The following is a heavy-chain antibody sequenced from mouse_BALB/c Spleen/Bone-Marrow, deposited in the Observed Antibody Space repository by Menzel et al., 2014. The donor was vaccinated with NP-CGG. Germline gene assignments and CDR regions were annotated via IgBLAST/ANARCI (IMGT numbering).Heavy chain of an antibody. CDR1: GFAFSSYD. Sequence: EVQGVESGGGSVKPGGSLKLSCAASGFAFSSYDMSWVRQTPEKRLEWVATIISGGSYTYYPDSVKGRFTISRDNARNTLYLQMSSLRSEDTALYYCARPLTGAYFDYWGQGTTLTVSP. CDR3: ARPLTGAYFDY. D-gene: IGHD4-1*01. J-gene: IGHJ2*01. V-gene: IGHV5-9*02. CDR2: IISGGSYT.